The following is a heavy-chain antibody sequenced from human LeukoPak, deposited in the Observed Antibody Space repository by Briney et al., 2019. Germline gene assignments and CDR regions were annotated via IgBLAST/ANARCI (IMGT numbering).Heavy chain of an antibody. V-gene: IGHV3-13*01. Sequence: GGSLRLSCAASGFTFSSYDMHWVRQATGKGLEWVSAIGTAGDTYYPGSVKGRFTISRENAKISLYLQMNSLRAWDTAVYYCARGGPYEPPDYWGQGTLVTVSS. D-gene: IGHD3-3*01. CDR1: GFTFSSYD. CDR3: ARGGPYEPPDY. CDR2: IGTAGDT. J-gene: IGHJ4*02.